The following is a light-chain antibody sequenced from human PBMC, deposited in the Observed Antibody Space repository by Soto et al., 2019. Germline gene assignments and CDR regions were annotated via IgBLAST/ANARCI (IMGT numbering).Light chain of an antibody. Sequence: EIVFTQSPSTLFFFPGERATLSRQASQGVSSSYLAWYQQKPGQAPRLLIYGASSRATGIPDRFSGSGSGTDFTLTISRLEPEDFAVYYCQQYGSSPSWTFGQGTKVDIK. V-gene: IGKV3-20*01. J-gene: IGKJ1*01. CDR3: QQYGSSPSWT. CDR1: QGVSSSY. CDR2: GAS.